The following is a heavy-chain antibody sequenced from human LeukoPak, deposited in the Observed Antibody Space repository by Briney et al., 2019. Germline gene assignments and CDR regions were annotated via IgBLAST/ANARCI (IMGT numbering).Heavy chain of an antibody. CDR1: GGSISSYY. D-gene: IGHD6-19*01. CDR2: IYTSGST. V-gene: IGHV4-4*07. CDR3: ARVYRSGHGALGAFDI. J-gene: IGHJ3*02. Sequence: SETLSLTCTVSGGSISSYYWSWIRQPAGKGLEWIGRIYTSGSTNYNPSLLSRVTMSADTSKNQFPQKLSSVTAAETAVYYCARVYRSGHGALGAFDIWGQGTMVTVSS.